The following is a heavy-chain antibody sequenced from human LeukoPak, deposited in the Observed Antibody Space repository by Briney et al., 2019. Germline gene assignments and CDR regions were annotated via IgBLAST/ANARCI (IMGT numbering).Heavy chain of an antibody. CDR2: IIGSSSAI. V-gene: IGHV3-48*01. CDR1: GFSFSLYA. CDR3: ARVGGGYTYGNYYMDV. Sequence: GGSMRLSCEASGFSFSLYAMNWVRQAPGKGLEWVSHIIGSSSAIYYADSVKGRFTISRDNAKNSLYLQMNSLRAEDSAVYYCARVGGGYTYGNYYMDVWGKGTTVTVSS. J-gene: IGHJ6*03. D-gene: IGHD5-18*01.